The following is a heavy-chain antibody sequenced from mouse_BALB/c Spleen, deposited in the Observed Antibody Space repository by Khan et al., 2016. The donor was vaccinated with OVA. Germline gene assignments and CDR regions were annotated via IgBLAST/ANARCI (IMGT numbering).Heavy chain of an antibody. D-gene: IGHD2-14*01. CDR3: ARAYYRYDGYYAMDY. J-gene: IGHJ4*01. CDR1: GFSLSRYN. CDR2: IWGGGGT. V-gene: IGHV2-6-4*01. Sequence: QVQLKQSGPGLVAPSQSLSITCTVSGFSLSRYNIHWVRQPPGTGLEWLGMIWGGGGTDYNSTLKSRLSISKDNSKSQVFLKMNSLQSDDTAMYYWARAYYRYDGYYAMDYWGQGTSVTGSS.